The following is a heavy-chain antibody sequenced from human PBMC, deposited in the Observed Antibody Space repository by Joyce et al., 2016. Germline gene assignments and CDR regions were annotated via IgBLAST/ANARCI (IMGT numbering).Heavy chain of an antibody. CDR2: IYPGDSDT. Sequence: EVQLVHSGAEVKNPGESLKISCKGDGDLFSSDWIGWVRQVPGKGLEWMGIIYPGDSDTRYSPSFQGQVTISVDKSINTAYLQWTSLKTSDSGIYYCARQKGFGELWDGMDVWGQGTTVTVSS. D-gene: IGHD3-10*01. CDR3: ARQKGFGELWDGMDV. V-gene: IGHV5-51*01. CDR1: GDLFSSDW. J-gene: IGHJ6*02.